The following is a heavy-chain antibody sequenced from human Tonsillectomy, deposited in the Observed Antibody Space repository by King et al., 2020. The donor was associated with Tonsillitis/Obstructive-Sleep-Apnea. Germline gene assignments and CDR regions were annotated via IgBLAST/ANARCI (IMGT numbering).Heavy chain of an antibody. J-gene: IGHJ6*03. D-gene: IGHD4-17*01. CDR1: GFTFSSYA. V-gene: IGHV3-30*04. CDR3: ARDPLDYADRNSVTPAGYMDV. CDR2: ISYDGSNK. Sequence: VQLVESGGGVVQPGRSLRLSCAASGFTFSSYAMHWVRQAPGKGLEWVAVISYDGSNKYYADSVKGRFTISRDNSKNTLYLQMNSLRAEDTAVYYCARDPLDYADRNSVTPAGYMDVWGKGTTVTVSS.